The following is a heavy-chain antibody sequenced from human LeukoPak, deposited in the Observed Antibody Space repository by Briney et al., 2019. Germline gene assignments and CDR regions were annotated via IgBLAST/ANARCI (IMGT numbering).Heavy chain of an antibody. D-gene: IGHD4-17*01. CDR3: ARFITVTTWGGGGPFDY. Sequence: SETLSLTCAVYGGSFSGYYWSWIRQPPGKGLEWIGEINHSGSTNYNPSLKSRVTISVDTSKNQFSLKLSSVTAADTAVYYWARFITVTTWGGGGPFDYWGKETLVTVSS. V-gene: IGHV4-34*01. CDR2: INHSGST. CDR1: GGSFSGYY. J-gene: IGHJ4*02.